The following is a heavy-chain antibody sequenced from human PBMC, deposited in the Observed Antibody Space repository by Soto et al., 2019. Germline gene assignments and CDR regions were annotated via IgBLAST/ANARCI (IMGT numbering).Heavy chain of an antibody. D-gene: IGHD3-22*01. J-gene: IGHJ5*02. CDR3: ARKDKSGYFNWFDP. V-gene: IGHV5-51*01. CDR2: IFPSDSDT. Sequence: PGESLKISCRTSGYKFTSSWIAWVRQMPGKGLEWMGIIFPSDSDTRYSPSFQGQVTISADRSTSTVFLQWASLKASDTAVYFCARKDKSGYFNWFDPWGQGTLVNV. CDR1: GYKFTSSW.